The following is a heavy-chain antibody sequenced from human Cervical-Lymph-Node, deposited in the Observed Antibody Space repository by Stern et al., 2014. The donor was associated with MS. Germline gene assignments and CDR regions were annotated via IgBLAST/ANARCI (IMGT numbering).Heavy chain of an antibody. Sequence: VQLVQSGGGLVQPGGSLRLSCAASGFTVNNLWMHWVRQAPGKGLVWVSRVKTDGSSTNYADSVKGRFTISRDNAKNMVYLQINSLRAEDTAVYYCGRQVXXXLDVWGQGTTVTVSS. V-gene: IGHV3-74*02. CDR3: GRQVXXXLDV. CDR1: GFTVNNLW. CDR2: VKTDGSST. J-gene: IGHJ6*02.